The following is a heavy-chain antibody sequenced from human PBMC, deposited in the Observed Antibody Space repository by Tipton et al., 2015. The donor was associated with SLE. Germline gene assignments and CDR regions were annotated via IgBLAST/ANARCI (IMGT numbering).Heavy chain of an antibody. CDR2: ISYSGSN. J-gene: IGHJ4*02. V-gene: IGHV4-59*01. CDR3: ARGYSSGWYYFDY. CDR1: GDSITSDY. Sequence: TLSLTCTVSGDSITSDYWSWIRQPPGKGLEWIGYISYSGSNNYNPSLRSRVTISLYTSKNQFSLEVRSVTTADTAVYYCARGYSSGWYYFDYWGQGTLVTVSS. D-gene: IGHD6-19*01.